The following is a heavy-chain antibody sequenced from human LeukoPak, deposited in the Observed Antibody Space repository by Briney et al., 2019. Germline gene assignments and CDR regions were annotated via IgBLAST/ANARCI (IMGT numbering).Heavy chain of an antibody. V-gene: IGHV4-59*01. CDR3: ARADCSTTSCPMDV. D-gene: IGHD2-2*01. J-gene: IGHJ6*02. CDR1: GGSFSGYY. CDR2: IYFPGTT. Sequence: SETLSLTCAVYGGSFSGYYWTWIRQPPGKGLEWIGYIYFPGTTNYNPSLKSRVTMSVDTSNNQFSLRLTSVTAADTAVYYCARADCSTTSCPMDVWGQGTTVTVSS.